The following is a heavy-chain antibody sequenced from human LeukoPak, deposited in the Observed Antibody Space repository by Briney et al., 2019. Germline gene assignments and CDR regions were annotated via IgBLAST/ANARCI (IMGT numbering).Heavy chain of an antibody. J-gene: IGHJ4*02. CDR2: IYYSGST. CDR1: GGSISSYY. D-gene: IGHD3-10*01. CDR3: AKHYMGSSYNRGCDC. V-gene: IGHV4-59*01. Sequence: PSETLSLTCTVSGGSISSYYWSWIRQPPGKGLEWIGYIYYSGSTNYNPSLKSRVTISVDTSKNQFSLKLSSVTAADTAVYYCAKHYMGSSYNRGCDCRGQGTQVTVSS.